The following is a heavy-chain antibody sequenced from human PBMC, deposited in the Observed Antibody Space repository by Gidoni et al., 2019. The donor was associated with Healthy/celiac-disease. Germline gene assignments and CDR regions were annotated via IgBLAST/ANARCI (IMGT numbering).Heavy chain of an antibody. D-gene: IGHD5-12*01. V-gene: IGHV3-73*01. J-gene: IGHJ3*02. CDR3: TRHEGDGYNYLGRPDDAFDI. Sequence: EVQLVESGGGLVQPGGSLKLSCAASGFTFSDSAMHGVPQASGKGLEWVGRIRSKANSYATAYAASVKGRFTISRDDSKNTAYLQMNSLKTEDTAVYYCTRHEGDGYNYLGRPDDAFDIWGQGTMVTVSS. CDR1: GFTFSDSA. CDR2: IRSKANSYAT.